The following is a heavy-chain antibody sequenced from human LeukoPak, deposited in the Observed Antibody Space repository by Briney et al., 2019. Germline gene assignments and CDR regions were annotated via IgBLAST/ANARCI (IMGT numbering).Heavy chain of an antibody. CDR2: LYYSGST. CDR3: ARHCSSSGWYIDY. V-gene: IGHV4-39*01. CDR1: GGSISSSSYY. D-gene: IGHD6-19*01. Sequence: PSETLSLTCTVSGGSISSSSYYWAWIRQPPGKGLEWIGSLYYSGSTYYNPSLKSRVTISVDTSKNQFSLKLSSVTAADTAVYYCARHCSSSGWYIDYWGQGTLVTVSS. J-gene: IGHJ4*02.